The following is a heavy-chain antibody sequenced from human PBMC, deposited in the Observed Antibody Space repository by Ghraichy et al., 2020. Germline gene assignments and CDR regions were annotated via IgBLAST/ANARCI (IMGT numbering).Heavy chain of an antibody. CDR3: ATGYYYGMDV. V-gene: IGHV4-34*01. D-gene: IGHD1-14*01. J-gene: IGHJ6*02. CDR1: GGSFSGYY. CDR2: INHSGST. Sequence: QTLSLTCAVYGGSFSGYYWSWIRQPPGKGLEWIGEINHSGSTNYNPSLKSRVTISVDTSKNQFSLKLSSVTAADTAVYYCATGYYYGMDVWGQGTTVTVSS.